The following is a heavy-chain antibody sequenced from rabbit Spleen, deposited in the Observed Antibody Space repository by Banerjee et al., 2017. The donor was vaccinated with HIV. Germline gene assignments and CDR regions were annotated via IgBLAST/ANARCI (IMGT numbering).Heavy chain of an antibody. CDR2: IDPIFGTT. Sequence: QLKESGGGLVQPGGSLKLSCKASGFDFSTYYMSWVRQAPGKGLEWIGYIDPIFGTTYYPTWVNGRFTISSHNAQNTLYLQLNSLTAADTTTYFCARDLVTAIGWNFALWGPGTLVTVS. D-gene: IGHD7-1*01. CDR1: GFDFSTYY. J-gene: IGHJ4*01. CDR3: ARDLVTAIGWNFAL. V-gene: IGHV1S7*01.